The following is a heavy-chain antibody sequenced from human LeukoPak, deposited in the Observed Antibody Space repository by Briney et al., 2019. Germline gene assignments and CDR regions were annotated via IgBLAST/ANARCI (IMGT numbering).Heavy chain of an antibody. CDR1: GFTFSSYS. CDR2: ISSSSSYI. J-gene: IGHJ4*02. D-gene: IGHD6-13*01. V-gene: IGHV3-21*01. CDR3: ARIIAAAGIDY. Sequence: GGSLRLSCAASGFTFSSYSMNWVRQAPGKGLEWVSSISSSSSYIYYADSVKGRFTISRDNAKNSLYLQMNSLRAEDTAVYYCARIIAAAGIDYWGQGTLVTVSS.